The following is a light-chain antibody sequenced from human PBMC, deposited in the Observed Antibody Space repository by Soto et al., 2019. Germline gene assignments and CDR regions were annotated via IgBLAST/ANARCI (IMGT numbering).Light chain of an antibody. J-gene: IGKJ2*01. CDR3: QQQNSSPYT. Sequence: DIQMTQSPSTLSASVGDRVTITCRARQRIGAWLAWYQQKPGKAPKLLIYKASSLESGVSSRFSGSGSGTEFTLTISGLQPDDFATYYCQQQNSSPYTCGQGTKL. V-gene: IGKV1-5*03. CDR1: QRIGAW. CDR2: KAS.